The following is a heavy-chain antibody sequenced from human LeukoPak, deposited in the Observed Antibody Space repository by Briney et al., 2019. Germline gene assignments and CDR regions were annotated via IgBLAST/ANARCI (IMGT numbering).Heavy chain of an antibody. CDR1: GYTFTSYS. CDR3: ARGAEYCSGGSCYWDWFDP. J-gene: IGHJ5*02. V-gene: IGHV1-18*01. D-gene: IGHD2-15*01. Sequence: GASVKVSCKASGYTFTSYSISWVRQAPGQGLEWMGWISAYNGNTNYAQKLQGRVTMTTDTSTSTAYMELRSLRSDDTAVYYCARGAEYCSGGSCYWDWFDPWGQGTLVTVSS. CDR2: ISAYNGNT.